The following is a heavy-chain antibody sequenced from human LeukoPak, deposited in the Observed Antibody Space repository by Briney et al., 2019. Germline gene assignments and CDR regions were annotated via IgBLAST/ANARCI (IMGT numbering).Heavy chain of an antibody. CDR1: GGFISSYY. CDR2: IYTSGST. CDR3: ARDSGNYYYYYMDV. V-gene: IGHV4-4*07. J-gene: IGHJ6*03. Sequence: SETLSLTCTVSGGFISSYYWSWIRQPAGKGLEWIGRIYTSGSTNYNPSLKSRVTMSVDTSKNQLSLKLSSVTAADTAVYYCARDSGNYYYYYMDVWGKGTTVTVSS. D-gene: IGHD1-26*01.